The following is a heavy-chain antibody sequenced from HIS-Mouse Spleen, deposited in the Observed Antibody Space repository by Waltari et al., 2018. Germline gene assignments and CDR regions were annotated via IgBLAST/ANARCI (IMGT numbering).Heavy chain of an antibody. J-gene: IGHJ2*01. D-gene: IGHD6-13*01. Sequence: QLQLQESGPGLAKPSETLSLTCTVSGCSLSSSSYYCGWIRHPPGKGLEWIGSIYYSGRTYYMTSLKSRVTISVDTSKNQYSLKLSSVTAADTAVYYCAREIPYSSSWYDWYFDRWGRGTLVTVSS. CDR2: IYYSGRT. CDR1: GCSLSSSSYY. V-gene: IGHV4-39*07. CDR3: AREIPYSSSWYDWYFDR.